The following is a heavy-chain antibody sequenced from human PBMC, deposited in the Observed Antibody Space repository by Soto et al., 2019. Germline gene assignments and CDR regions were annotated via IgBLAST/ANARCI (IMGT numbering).Heavy chain of an antibody. V-gene: IGHV3-7*01. J-gene: IGHJ4*02. CDR2: IKQDGSET. D-gene: IGHD6-19*01. CDR1: GFSFSNYW. CDR3: ARGWATTAGTGDN. Sequence: ELQLVESGGGLVQPGGSLRLSCVVSGFSFSNYWMSWVRQAPGKGLEWVANIKQDGSETYYVDSVKGRFTISRDNAENSLYLHMTSLRGDDTAVYFCARGWATTAGTGDNWGQGTLVIVSS.